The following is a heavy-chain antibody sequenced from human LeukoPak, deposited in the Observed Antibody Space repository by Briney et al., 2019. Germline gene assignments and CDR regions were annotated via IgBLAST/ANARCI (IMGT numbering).Heavy chain of an antibody. Sequence: GGSLRLSCAASGFTFSNAWMTWVRQAPGRGLEWVGRITSKSSGEIRVYATPVQGRFTISRDDSKNTVYVQMSSLKTEDTAVYYCITGFWDSSGFYHGDDAFDVWGQGTLVAVSS. CDR2: ITSKSSGEIR. CDR3: ITGFWDSSGFYHGDDAFDV. D-gene: IGHD3-22*01. J-gene: IGHJ3*01. V-gene: IGHV3-15*01. CDR1: GFTFSNAW.